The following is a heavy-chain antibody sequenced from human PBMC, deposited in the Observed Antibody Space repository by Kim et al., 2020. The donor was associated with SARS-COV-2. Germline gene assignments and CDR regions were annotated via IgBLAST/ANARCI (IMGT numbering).Heavy chain of an antibody. CDR3: AHRLSYYDSSGYYLNDY. Sequence: SGPTLVKPTQTLTLTCTFSGFSLSTSGVGVGWIRQPPGKALEWLALIYWDDDKRYSPSLKSRLTITKDTSKNQVVLTMTNMDPVDTATYYCAHRLSYYDSSGYYLNDYWGQGTLVTVSS. CDR2: IYWDDDK. V-gene: IGHV2-5*02. J-gene: IGHJ4*02. CDR1: GFSLSTSGVG. D-gene: IGHD3-22*01.